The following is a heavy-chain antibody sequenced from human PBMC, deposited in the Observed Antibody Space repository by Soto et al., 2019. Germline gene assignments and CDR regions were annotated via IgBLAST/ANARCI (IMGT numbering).Heavy chain of an antibody. CDR3: ARTTYGDYSSFQH. Sequence: QVQLHESGPGLVKPSQTLSLTCTVSGGSITSETYSWRWIRHHPGQDLEWIGYVYYSGSTYYTPSLKRRVTLAADTAKNQFSRRLSSVTAAGTAVYYCARTTYGDYSSFQHWGQGTLVTVSS. CDR2: VYYSGST. CDR1: GGSITSETYS. V-gene: IGHV4-31*03. J-gene: IGHJ1*01. D-gene: IGHD4-17*01.